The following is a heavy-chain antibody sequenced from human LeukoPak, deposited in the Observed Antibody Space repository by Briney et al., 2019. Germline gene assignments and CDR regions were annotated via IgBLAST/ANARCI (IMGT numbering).Heavy chain of an antibody. J-gene: IGHJ4*02. CDR1: GYTFTSYG. CDR3: ARARTEHERRGWYGYYFDY. Sequence: ASVKVSCKASGYTFTSYGISWVRQAPGQGLEWMGWISAYNGNTNYAQNLQGRVTMTTDTSTSTAYMELRSLRSDDTAVYYCARARTEHERRGWYGYYFDYWGQGTLVTVSS. D-gene: IGHD6-19*01. CDR2: ISAYNGNT. V-gene: IGHV1-18*01.